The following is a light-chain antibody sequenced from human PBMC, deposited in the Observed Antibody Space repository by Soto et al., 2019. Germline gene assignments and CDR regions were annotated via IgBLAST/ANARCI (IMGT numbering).Light chain of an antibody. Sequence: EIVLAQSPGTLSLSPGERATLSCRASQSVFNNHMGWYQQKPGHAPRRLIFGASFRATGIPDRFSGSGSGKDFTLTISRLEPEDFAVYYCQQYGSAPTTFGQRTKVDIK. CDR1: QSVFNNH. CDR3: QQYGSAPTT. J-gene: IGKJ1*01. V-gene: IGKV3-20*01. CDR2: GAS.